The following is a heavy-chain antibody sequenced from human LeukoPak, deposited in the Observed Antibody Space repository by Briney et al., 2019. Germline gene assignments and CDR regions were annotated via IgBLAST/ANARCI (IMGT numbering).Heavy chain of an antibody. CDR3: ARHLGSSRPNYYYGMDV. J-gene: IGHJ6*02. V-gene: IGHV4-39*01. D-gene: IGHD1-26*01. Sequence: SETLSLTCTVSGGSISSSSYYWGWIRQPPGTGLEWFVSIYYSGSTYYNPSLKSRITISVDTSKNQFSLKLSSVTAADTAVYYCARHLGSSRPNYYYGMDVWGQGTTVTVSS. CDR1: GGSISSSSYY. CDR2: IYYSGST.